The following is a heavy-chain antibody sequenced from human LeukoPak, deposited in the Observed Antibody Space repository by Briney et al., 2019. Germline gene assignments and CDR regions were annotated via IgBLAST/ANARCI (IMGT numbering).Heavy chain of an antibody. J-gene: IGHJ4*02. D-gene: IGHD2-2*01. CDR2: ISSSGSTI. Sequence: PGGSLRLSCAASGFTFSDYYMSWIRQAPGKGLEWVSYISSSGSTIYYADSVKGRFTISRDNAKNSLYLQMNSLRAEDTAVYYCARATIVVVPAAMLSWGQGTLVTVSS. CDR1: GFTFSDYY. CDR3: ARATIVVVPAAMLS. V-gene: IGHV3-11*04.